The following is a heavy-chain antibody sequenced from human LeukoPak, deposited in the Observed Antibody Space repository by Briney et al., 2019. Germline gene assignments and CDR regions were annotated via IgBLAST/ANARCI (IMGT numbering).Heavy chain of an antibody. J-gene: IGHJ4*02. D-gene: IGHD6-19*01. CDR2: ISWNSGSI. Sequence: GGSLRLSCAASGFTFDDYAMHWVRQAPGKGLEWVSGISWNSGSIGYADSVKGRFTISRDNAKNSLYLQMNSLRAEDTALYYCAKGLTSSGWYYFDYWGQGTLVTVSS. CDR1: GFTFDDYA. V-gene: IGHV3-9*01. CDR3: AKGLTSSGWYYFDY.